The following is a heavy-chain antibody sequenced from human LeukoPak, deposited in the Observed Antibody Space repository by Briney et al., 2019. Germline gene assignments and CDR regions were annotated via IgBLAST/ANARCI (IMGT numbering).Heavy chain of an antibody. D-gene: IGHD3-22*01. CDR1: GYTFTAYY. CDR2: INPNSGGT. CDR3: ARDYYDSSGFGAFDI. J-gene: IGHJ3*02. Sequence: ASVKVSCKASGYTFTAYYMHWVRQAPGQGLEWMGWINPNSGGTNYAQKFQGRDTMTRDTSISTAYMELSRLRSDDTAVYYCARDYYDSSGFGAFDIWGQGTMVTVSS. V-gene: IGHV1-2*02.